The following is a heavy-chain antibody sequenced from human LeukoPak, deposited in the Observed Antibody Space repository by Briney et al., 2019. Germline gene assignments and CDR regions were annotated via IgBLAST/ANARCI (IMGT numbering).Heavy chain of an antibody. Sequence: PGGSLRLSCAASGFTFSSYSMNWVRQAPGKGLVWVSHINSDGSITRYADSVKGRFTISRDNAKNTLYLQMNSLRAEDTAVYYCARDAVDTANAVWGQGTTVTVSS. CDR3: ARDAVDTANAV. CDR2: INSDGSIT. J-gene: IGHJ6*02. D-gene: IGHD5-18*01. V-gene: IGHV3-74*01. CDR1: GFTFSSYS.